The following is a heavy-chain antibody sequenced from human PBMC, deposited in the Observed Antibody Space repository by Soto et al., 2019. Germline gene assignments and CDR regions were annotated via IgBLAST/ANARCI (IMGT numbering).Heavy chain of an antibody. CDR3: ARDLVRGVPDY. J-gene: IGHJ4*02. CDR2: ISAYKGKT. V-gene: IGHV1-18*01. Sequence: GASVKVSCKASGYTFTSYGISWVRQAPGQGLEWKEWISAYKGKTNYEQKHQGRITITTKTSTSTSYMELRSLRFDDTAVYYCARDLVRGVPDYWGQGTLVTV. D-gene: IGHD3-10*01. CDR1: GYTFTSYG.